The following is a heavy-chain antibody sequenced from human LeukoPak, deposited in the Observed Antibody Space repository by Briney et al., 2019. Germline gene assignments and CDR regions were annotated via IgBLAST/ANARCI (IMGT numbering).Heavy chain of an antibody. D-gene: IGHD4-17*01. CDR1: GYSISSGYY. Sequence: RPSETLSLTCTVSGYSISSGYYWGWIRQPPGKGLEWIGSIYHSGSTYYNPSLKSRVTISVDTSKNQFSLKLSSVTAADTAVYYCARDRGDYGDHLDYWGQGTLVTVSS. J-gene: IGHJ4*02. V-gene: IGHV4-38-2*02. CDR3: ARDRGDYGDHLDY. CDR2: IYHSGST.